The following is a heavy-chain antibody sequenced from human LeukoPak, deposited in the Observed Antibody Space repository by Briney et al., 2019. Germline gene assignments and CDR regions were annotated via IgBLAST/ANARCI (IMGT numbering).Heavy chain of an antibody. J-gene: IGHJ1*01. CDR2: IGGSGGST. CDR1: GFTFSSYA. Sequence: GGSLRLSCAASGFTFSSYAISWVRQAPGKGLEWVSAIGGSGGSTYYADSVKGRFTISRDNSKNTLYLQMNSLRAEDTAVYYCALLAYCSGGICYSTDFLGYVQHWGQGTLVTVSS. CDR3: ALLAYCSGGICYSTDFLGYVQH. V-gene: IGHV3-23*01. D-gene: IGHD2-15*01.